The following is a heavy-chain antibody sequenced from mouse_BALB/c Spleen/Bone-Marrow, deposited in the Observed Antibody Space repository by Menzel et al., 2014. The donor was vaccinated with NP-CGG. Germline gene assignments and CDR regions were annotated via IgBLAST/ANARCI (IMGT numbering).Heavy chain of an antibody. D-gene: IGHD2-4*01. V-gene: IGHV5-6-3*01. CDR2: INNNGGDT. CDR3: ARGYDYSSWFAY. CDR1: GFTFSSYG. Sequence: EVKLQESGGGLVQPGGSLKLPCAASGFTFSSYGMSWVRQTPDKRLEMIATINNNGGDTYYPDSVKGRFTISRDDARNTLYLQMSSLKSEDTAMYRCARGYDYSSWFAYWGQGTLVTVSP. J-gene: IGHJ3*01.